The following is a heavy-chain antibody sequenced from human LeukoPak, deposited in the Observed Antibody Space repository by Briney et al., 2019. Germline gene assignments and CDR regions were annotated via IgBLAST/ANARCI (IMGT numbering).Heavy chain of an antibody. CDR1: GYTFTGYY. CDR2: INPNSGGT. D-gene: IGHD6-19*01. CDR3: ARVVAGVAEYLQH. V-gene: IGHV1-2*02. J-gene: IGHJ1*01. Sequence: ASVKVSCKASGYTFTGYYMHWVRQAPGQGLEWMGWINPNSGGTNYAQKFQGRVTMTRDTSISTAYMELSRLRSDDTAVYYCARVVAGVAEYLQHWGQGTLVTVSS.